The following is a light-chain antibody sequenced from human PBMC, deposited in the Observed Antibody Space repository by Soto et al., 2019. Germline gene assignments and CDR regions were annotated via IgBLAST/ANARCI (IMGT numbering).Light chain of an antibody. CDR3: ENYNSAPFT. Sequence: DIQMTQSPSFLSASVGASVTITCRASQGMSDHLAWYQQRPGKVPNLLIYGASTLQSGVPSRFSGRGSGTDFTLTISALQPEHVASYYCENYNSAPFTFGPGTKVDLK. CDR2: GAS. V-gene: IGKV1-27*01. J-gene: IGKJ3*01. CDR1: QGMSDH.